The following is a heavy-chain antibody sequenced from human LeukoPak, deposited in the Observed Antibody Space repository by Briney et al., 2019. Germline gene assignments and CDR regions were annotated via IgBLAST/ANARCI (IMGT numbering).Heavy chain of an antibody. Sequence: ASVKVSCKASGGTFSSYDFSWVRQAPGQGLEWMGGIMPIFRTANYAQKFRGRVTITADTSTSTAYMELRSLRSDDTAVYYCARDYYGSGTRGDFWGQGTLVTVSS. D-gene: IGHD3-10*01. J-gene: IGHJ4*02. CDR1: GGTFSSYD. CDR2: IMPIFRTA. V-gene: IGHV1-69*06. CDR3: ARDYYGSGTRGDF.